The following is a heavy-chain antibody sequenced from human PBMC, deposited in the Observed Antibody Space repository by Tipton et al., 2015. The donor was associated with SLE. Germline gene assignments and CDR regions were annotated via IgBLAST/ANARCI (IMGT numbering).Heavy chain of an antibody. CDR3: ARGYTDGSTTYQQSLRY. CDR1: GGTFNRYL. Sequence: QSGAEVKKPGSSVTVSCKASGGTFNRYLISWVRQAPGQGLEWMGGIIPVFGTPNYAQNFRDRVTITTDESTSTIYLDLKSLRSEDTALYFCARGYTDGSTTYQQSLRYWGQGTLVTVTS. V-gene: IGHV1-69*05. D-gene: IGHD2/OR15-2a*01. CDR2: IIPVFGTP. J-gene: IGHJ4*02.